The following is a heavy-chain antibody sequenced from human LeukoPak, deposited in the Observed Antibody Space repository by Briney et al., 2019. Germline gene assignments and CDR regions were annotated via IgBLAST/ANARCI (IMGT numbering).Heavy chain of an antibody. D-gene: IGHD3-10*01. CDR2: IYYSGST. J-gene: IGHJ6*03. V-gene: IGHV4-59*12. Sequence: SETLSLTCTVSGGSISSYYWSWIRQPPGKGLEWIGYIYYSGSTNYNPSLKSRVTISVDTSKNQFSLKLSSVTAADTAVYYCARRVGRWFGEPAYYYHYMDVWGKGTTVTISS. CDR1: GGSISSYY. CDR3: ARRVGRWFGEPAYYYHYMDV.